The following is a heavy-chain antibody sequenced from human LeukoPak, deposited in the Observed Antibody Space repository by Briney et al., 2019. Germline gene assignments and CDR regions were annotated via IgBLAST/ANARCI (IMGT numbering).Heavy chain of an antibody. J-gene: IGHJ4*02. CDR3: ATGGIAARSSAFDY. CDR2: FDPEDGET. V-gene: IGHV1-24*01. Sequence: ASVKVSCKVSGYTLTELSMHWVRQAPGKGLEWMGGFDPEDGETIYAQKFQGRVTMTEDTSTDTAYMELSSLRSEDTAVYYCATGGIAARSSAFDYWGQGTLVTVSS. CDR1: GYTLTELS. D-gene: IGHD6-6*01.